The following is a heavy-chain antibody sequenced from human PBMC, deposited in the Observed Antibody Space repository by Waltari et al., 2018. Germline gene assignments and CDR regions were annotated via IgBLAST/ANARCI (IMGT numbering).Heavy chain of an antibody. CDR1: GGIFRNHA. CDR2: IIPLFGKT. V-gene: IGHV1-69*01. CDR3: ARGSYSSSWFNLKAFHI. Sequence: QVQLLQSGAEVQKPGSSVRLSCKASGGIFRNHAISGGRQAPGQGLEWMGGIIPLFGKTNYAQKFQGRLTITADESTTIAYMDLSSLRFEDTAVYYCARGSYSSSWFNLKAFHIWGQGTMVTVSS. D-gene: IGHD6-13*01. J-gene: IGHJ3*02.